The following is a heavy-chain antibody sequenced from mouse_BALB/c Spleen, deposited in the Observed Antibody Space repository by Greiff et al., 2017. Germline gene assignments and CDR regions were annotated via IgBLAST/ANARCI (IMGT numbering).Heavy chain of an antibody. CDR3: PRNSWYPVYYCAVDY. CDR1: GFPFTSYG. V-gene: IGHV2-4-1*01. Sequence: QVQLQQSVSGLVQPSPCLPLTCTVSGFPFTSYGVHWVRQSPGQGLEWLGVIWSGGSTDYNAAFISRLYTSKDHSKSQVFFKMNSLQADDTAIYYCPRNSWYPVYYCAVDYWGQGTSVTIST. D-gene: IGHD2-1*01. J-gene: IGHJ4*01. CDR2: IWSGGST.